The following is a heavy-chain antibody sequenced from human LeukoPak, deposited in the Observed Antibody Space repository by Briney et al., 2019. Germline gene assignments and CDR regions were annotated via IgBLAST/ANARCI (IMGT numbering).Heavy chain of an antibody. J-gene: IGHJ4*02. CDR3: ASGDYVWGSYRYTPFDY. CDR1: GYTFTGYY. V-gene: IGHV1-2*02. Sequence: ASVKVSCKASGYTFTGYYMHWVRQAPGQGFEWMGWINPNSGGTNYAQKFQGRVTMTRDTSISTAYMELSRLRSDDTAVYYCASGDYVWGSYRYTPFDYWGQGTLVTVSS. D-gene: IGHD3-16*02. CDR2: INPNSGGT.